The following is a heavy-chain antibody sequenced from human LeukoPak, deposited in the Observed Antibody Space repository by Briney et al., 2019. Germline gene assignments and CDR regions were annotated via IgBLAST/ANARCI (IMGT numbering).Heavy chain of an antibody. CDR2: IVVGSGNT. D-gene: IGHD3-10*01. J-gene: IGHJ4*02. Sequence: SVEVSCKASGFTFTSSAMQWVRQARGQRLEWIGWIVVGSGNTNYAQKFQERVTITRDMSTSAAYMELSSLRSEDTAVYYCAANVRGVMFPDYWGQGTLVTVSS. CDR3: AANVRGVMFPDY. V-gene: IGHV1-58*02. CDR1: GFTFTSSA.